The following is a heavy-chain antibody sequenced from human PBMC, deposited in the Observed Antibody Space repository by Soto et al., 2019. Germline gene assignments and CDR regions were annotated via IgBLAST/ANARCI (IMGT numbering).Heavy chain of an antibody. Sequence: GGSLRLSCAASGVTFISYGLHWVRQAPGKGLEWVALISYDGSNKYYADSVKGRFIISRDNFRNTLYLQMNSLRAEDTAVYFCAKDHYSGYDLYYYNYGLDVWGQGTTVTVSS. J-gene: IGHJ6*02. CDR3: AKDHYSGYDLYYYNYGLDV. D-gene: IGHD5-12*01. V-gene: IGHV3-30*18. CDR2: ISYDGSNK. CDR1: GVTFISYG.